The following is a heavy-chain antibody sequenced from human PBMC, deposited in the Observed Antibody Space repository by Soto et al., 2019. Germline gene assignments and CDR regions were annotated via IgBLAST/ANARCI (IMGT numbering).Heavy chain of an antibody. D-gene: IGHD3-16*01. CDR2: LSSGSRYV. Sequence: SLRLSCTASGFTFSNYIMTWVRQPPGKGLEWVASLSSGSRYVYYADSVKGRFTISRDDARNSVFLQMNNVRAEDAAVYYCVRGGSSRSYWGRGTLVTVSS. CDR1: GFTFSNYI. V-gene: IGHV3-21*06. J-gene: IGHJ4*02. CDR3: VRGGSSRSY.